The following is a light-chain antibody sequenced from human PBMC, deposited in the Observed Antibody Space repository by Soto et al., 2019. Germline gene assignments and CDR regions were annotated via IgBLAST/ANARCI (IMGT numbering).Light chain of an antibody. CDR3: QQYGSTPFT. J-gene: IGKJ3*01. Sequence: EIVGTQSPGTLSLSPGERATLSCRASQSVSSNYLAWYQQKPDQAPRLLIYGASSRASDIPDRFSGSGSGTDFTLIISRLEPEDFAMYYCQQYGSTPFTFGPGTKVDVK. CDR2: GAS. CDR1: QSVSSNY. V-gene: IGKV3-20*01.